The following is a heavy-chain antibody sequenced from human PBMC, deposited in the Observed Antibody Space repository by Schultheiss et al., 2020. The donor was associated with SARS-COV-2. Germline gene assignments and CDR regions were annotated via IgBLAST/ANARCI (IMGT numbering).Heavy chain of an antibody. V-gene: IGHV3-73*01. CDR3: TRGGDYSSY. D-gene: IGHD2-21*02. Sequence: GESLKISCAASGFTFSGSAMHWVRQASGKGLEWVGRIRSKANSYATAYAASVKDRFTISRDDSKNTAYLQMNSLKTEDTAVYYCTRGGDYSSYWGQGTLVTVSS. CDR1: GFTFSGSA. CDR2: IRSKANSYAT. J-gene: IGHJ4*02.